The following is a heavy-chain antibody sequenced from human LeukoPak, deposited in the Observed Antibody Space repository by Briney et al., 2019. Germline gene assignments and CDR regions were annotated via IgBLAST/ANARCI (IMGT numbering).Heavy chain of an antibody. CDR2: IYYSGST. J-gene: IGHJ4*02. D-gene: IGHD1-26*01. Sequence: PSEPLSLTCTVSGGSISSYYWSWIRQPPGKGLEWIGYIYYSGSTNYNPSLKSRVTISVDTSKNQFSLKLSSVTAADTAVYYCARHARAWGATTYFDYWGQGTLVTVSS. CDR1: GGSISSYY. V-gene: IGHV4-59*08. CDR3: ARHARAWGATTYFDY.